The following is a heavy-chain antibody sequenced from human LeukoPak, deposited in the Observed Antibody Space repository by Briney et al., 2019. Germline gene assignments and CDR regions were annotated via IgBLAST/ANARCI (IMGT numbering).Heavy chain of an antibody. D-gene: IGHD2-15*01. CDR1: GYTFTGYY. CDR3: ASQKVVAAGYYYYGMDV. J-gene: IGHJ6*02. CDR2: INPNSGGT. V-gene: IGHV1-2*02. Sequence: GASVKVSCKASGYTFTGYYIHWVRQAPGQGLEWMGWINPNSGGTNYAQKFQGRVTMTRDTSISTAYMELSRLRSDDTAVYYCASQKVVAAGYYYYGMDVWGQGTTVTVSS.